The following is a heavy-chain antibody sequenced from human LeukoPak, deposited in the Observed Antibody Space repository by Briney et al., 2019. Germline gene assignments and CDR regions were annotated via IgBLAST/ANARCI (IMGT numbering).Heavy chain of an antibody. Sequence: GESLKISCKGSGYNFTTYWIGWVRLMPGKGLEWMGILYPGDSDTRYSPSFQGQVTLSADKSISTAYLQWSSLKASDTAMYYCARDYGDYIGAFDIWGQGTMVTVSS. CDR1: GYNFTTYW. D-gene: IGHD4-17*01. CDR3: ARDYGDYIGAFDI. J-gene: IGHJ3*02. CDR2: LYPGDSDT. V-gene: IGHV5-51*01.